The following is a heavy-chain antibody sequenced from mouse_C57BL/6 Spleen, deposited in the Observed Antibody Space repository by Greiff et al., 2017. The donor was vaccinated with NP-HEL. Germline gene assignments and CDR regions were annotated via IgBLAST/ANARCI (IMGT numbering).Heavy chain of an antibody. J-gene: IGHJ4*01. V-gene: IGHV1-15*01. D-gene: IGHD2-5*01. Sequence: VKLMESGAELVRPGASVTLSCKASGYTFTDYEMHWVKQTPVHGLEWIGAIDPETGGTAYNQKFKGKAILTADKSSSTAYMELRSLTSEDSAVYYCTRGDSNYVGYAMDYWGQGTSVTVSS. CDR2: IDPETGGT. CDR3: TRGDSNYVGYAMDY. CDR1: GYTFTDYE.